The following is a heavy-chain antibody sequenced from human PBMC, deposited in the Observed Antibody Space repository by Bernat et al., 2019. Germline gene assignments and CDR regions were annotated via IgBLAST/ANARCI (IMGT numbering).Heavy chain of an antibody. Sequence: EVQLVESGGGLFKPGGSLRLSCAASGFTFSSYSMNWVRQAPGKGLEWVSSISSSSSYIYYADSVKGRFTISRDNAKNSLYLQMNSLRAEDTAVYYCARGRSGSSWYGSPQDYWGQGTLVTVSS. V-gene: IGHV3-21*01. CDR3: ARGRSGSSWYGSPQDY. D-gene: IGHD6-13*01. J-gene: IGHJ4*02. CDR1: GFTFSSYS. CDR2: ISSSSSYI.